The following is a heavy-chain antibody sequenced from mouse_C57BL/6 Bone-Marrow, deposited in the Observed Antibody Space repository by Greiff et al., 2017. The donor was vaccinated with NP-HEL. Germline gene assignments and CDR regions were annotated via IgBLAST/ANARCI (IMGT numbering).Heavy chain of an antibody. Sequence: VQLQESGPGLVAPSQSLSITCTVSGFSLTSYAISWVRQPPGKGLEWLGVIWTGGGTNYNSALKSRLSISKDNSKSQVFLKMNSLQTDDTARYYCARNSPVTTGGEYYAMDYWGQGTSVTVSS. CDR1: GFSLTSYA. J-gene: IGHJ4*01. V-gene: IGHV2-9-1*01. D-gene: IGHD1-1*01. CDR2: IWTGGGT. CDR3: ARNSPVTTGGEYYAMDY.